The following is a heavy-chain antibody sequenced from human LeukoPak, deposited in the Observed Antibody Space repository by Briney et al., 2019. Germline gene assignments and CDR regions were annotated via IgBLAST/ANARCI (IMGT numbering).Heavy chain of an antibody. CDR1: GGPISGHS. D-gene: IGHD6-13*01. CDR3: ARLALSYYSGNWYNWFDP. Sequence: PSETLSLTCTVSGGPISGHSWSWIRQPPGKGLEWIGYFSYSGSTNYNPSLKSRVTMSVDTSKNQFSLKLNSVTAADTAVYYCARLALSYYSGNWYNWFDPWGQGTLVTVSS. V-gene: IGHV4-59*08. J-gene: IGHJ5*02. CDR2: FSYSGST.